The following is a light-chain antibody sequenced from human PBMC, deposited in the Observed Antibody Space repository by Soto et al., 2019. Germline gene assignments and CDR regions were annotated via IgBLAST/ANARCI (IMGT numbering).Light chain of an antibody. CDR1: QSISSY. CDR2: AAS. J-gene: IGKJ5*01. Sequence: DVHMTQSASSLSASVGYRVNITCRASQSISSYLNWYQQKQGKAPKLLIYAASSLQSGVPSRFSGSGYGTDFNLTISSLQPEDFATYYCQQSYSTLITFGQGTRLEIK. V-gene: IGKV1-39*01. CDR3: QQSYSTLIT.